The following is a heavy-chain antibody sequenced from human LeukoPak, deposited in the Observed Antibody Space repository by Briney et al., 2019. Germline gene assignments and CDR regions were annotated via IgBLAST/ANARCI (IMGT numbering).Heavy chain of an antibody. J-gene: IGHJ3*02. CDR3: AKSREEIRGLDAFDI. Sequence: SETLSLTCTVSGGSISSSSYYWGWIRQPPGKGLEWIGSIYYSGSTYYNPSLKSRVTISVDTSKNQFSLKLSSVTAADTAVYYCAKSREEIRGLDAFDIWGQGTMVTVSS. D-gene: IGHD5-24*01. CDR1: GGSISSSSYY. CDR2: IYYSGST. V-gene: IGHV4-39*01.